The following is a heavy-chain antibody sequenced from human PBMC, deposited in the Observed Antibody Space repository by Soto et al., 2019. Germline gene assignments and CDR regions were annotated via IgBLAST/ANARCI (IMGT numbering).Heavy chain of an antibody. D-gene: IGHD2-15*01. Sequence: SETLSLTCAVSGGSISSGGYSWSWIRQPPGKGLEWIGYIYHSGSTYYNPSLKSRVTISVDRSKNQFSLKLSSVTAADTAVYYCARVNCSCGSSYCGFNWFDPWGQGTLV. CDR2: IYHSGST. V-gene: IGHV4-30-2*01. CDR3: ARVNCSCGSSYCGFNWFDP. CDR1: GGSISSGGYS. J-gene: IGHJ5*02.